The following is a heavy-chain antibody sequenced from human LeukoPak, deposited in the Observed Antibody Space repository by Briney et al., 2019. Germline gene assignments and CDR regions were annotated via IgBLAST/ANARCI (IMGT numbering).Heavy chain of an antibody. CDR2: INSDGSST. V-gene: IGHV3-74*01. Sequence: GGSLRLSCAASGFTLSSYWMHWVRQAPGKGLVWVSRINSDGSSTSYADSVKGRFTISRDNAKNTLYLQMNSLRAEDTAVYYCARVDTNGVRSFDYWGQGTQVTVSS. D-gene: IGHD2-8*01. CDR3: ARVDTNGVRSFDY. J-gene: IGHJ4*02. CDR1: GFTLSSYW.